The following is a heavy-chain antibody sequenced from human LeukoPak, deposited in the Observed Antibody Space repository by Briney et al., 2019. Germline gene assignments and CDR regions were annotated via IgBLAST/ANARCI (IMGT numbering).Heavy chain of an antibody. V-gene: IGHV3-30*02. CDR3: ARDKAVTYYYDNSGYNYGDAFDI. D-gene: IGHD3-22*01. CDR2: IRYDGSNK. CDR1: GFTFSSYG. J-gene: IGHJ3*02. Sequence: PGGSLRLSCAASGFTFSSYGMHWVRQAPGKGLEWVAFIRYDGSNKYYADSVKGRFTISRDNSKNTLYLQMNSLRAEDTAVYYCARDKAVTYYYDNSGYNYGDAFDIWGQGTMVTVSS.